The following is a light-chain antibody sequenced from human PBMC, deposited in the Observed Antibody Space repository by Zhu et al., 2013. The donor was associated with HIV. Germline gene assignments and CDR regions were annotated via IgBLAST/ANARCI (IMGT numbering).Light chain of an antibody. Sequence: DIQVTQSPFSLSASVGDRVTITCRASQRVSNNLARYQQKPGKVPKLLIYGASTLQSGVPSRFSGSGSGTDFTLTISSLQPEDVATYYCLQSNSYPRTFGQGTRLDDQT. J-gene: IGKJ2*02. CDR1: QRVSNN. CDR2: GAS. V-gene: IGKV1-27*01. CDR3: LQSNSYPRT.